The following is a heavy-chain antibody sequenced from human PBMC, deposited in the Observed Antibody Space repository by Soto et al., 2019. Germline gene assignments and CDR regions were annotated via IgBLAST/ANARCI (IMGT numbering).Heavy chain of an antibody. CDR3: ARDCFPGPYYDILTGYYPNDY. V-gene: IGHV1-18*01. Sequence: ASVKVSCKASGYTFTSYGISWVRQARGQGLEWMGWISAYNGNTNYAQKLQGRVTMTTDTSTSTAYMELRSLRSDDTAVYYCARDCFPGPYYDILTGYYPNDYWGQGTLVTVSS. D-gene: IGHD3-9*01. J-gene: IGHJ4*02. CDR2: ISAYNGNT. CDR1: GYTFTSYG.